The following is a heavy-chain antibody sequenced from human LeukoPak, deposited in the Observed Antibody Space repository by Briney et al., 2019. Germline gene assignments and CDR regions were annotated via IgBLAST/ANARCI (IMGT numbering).Heavy chain of an antibody. CDR1: GYTFSDYY. D-gene: IGHD5-12*01. CDR2: VNPNSGAT. J-gene: IGHJ4*02. Sequence: ASVKVSCKASGYTFSDYYMHWVRQAPGQGPEWMGWVNPNSGATKYAQKFQGRVTMTRDTSISTAYMELSSLRPDDTAVFYCTRPQNLVATILGYWGQGTLVTVSS. CDR3: TRPQNLVATILGY. V-gene: IGHV1-2*02.